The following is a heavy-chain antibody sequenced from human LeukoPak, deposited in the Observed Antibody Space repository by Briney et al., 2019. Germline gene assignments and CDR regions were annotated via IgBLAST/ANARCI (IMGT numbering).Heavy chain of an antibody. D-gene: IGHD3-3*01. V-gene: IGHV4-34*01. Sequence: SETLSLTCAVYGGSFSGYYWSRIRQPPGKGLEWIGEINHSGSANYNPSLKSRVTISVDTSKNQFSLKLSSVTAADTAVYYCARGYYDFWSGYYVAGTLDYWGQGTLVTVSS. CDR3: ARGYYDFWSGYYVAGTLDY. CDR1: GGSFSGYY. J-gene: IGHJ4*02. CDR2: INHSGSA.